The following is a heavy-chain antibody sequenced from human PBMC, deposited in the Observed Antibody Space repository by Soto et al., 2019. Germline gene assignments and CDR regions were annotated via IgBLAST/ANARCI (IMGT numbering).Heavy chain of an antibody. D-gene: IGHD3-10*01. Sequence: EVQLLESGGGLVQPGRYLRLSCAASGFTFDDYAMHWVRHAPGKGLEWVSGISWNSGSIGYGGSVKGPFSISRDNSKDSVYLPMNRLRAEDTDLHYWAKGGITMPRMVYYWGQGTLVTVSS. CDR1: GFTFDDYA. CDR3: AKGGITMPRMVYY. V-gene: IGHV3-9*01. J-gene: IGHJ4*02. CDR2: ISWNSGSI.